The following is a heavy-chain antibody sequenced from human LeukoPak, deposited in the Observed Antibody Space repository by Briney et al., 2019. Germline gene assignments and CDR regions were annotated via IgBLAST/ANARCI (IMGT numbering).Heavy chain of an antibody. Sequence: GGSLRLSCAASGFTFSSYAMHWVRQAPGKGLEWVAVISYDGSNKYYADSVKGRFTISRGNSNNTLYLQMNSLRAEDTAVYYCARDDYYGSDTIDYWGQGTLVTVSS. V-gene: IGHV3-30*04. CDR1: GFTFSSYA. D-gene: IGHD3-10*01. CDR2: ISYDGSNK. J-gene: IGHJ4*02. CDR3: ARDDYYGSDTIDY.